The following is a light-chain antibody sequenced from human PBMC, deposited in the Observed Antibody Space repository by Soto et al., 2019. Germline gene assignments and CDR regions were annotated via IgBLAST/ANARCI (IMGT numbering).Light chain of an antibody. J-gene: IGKJ2*01. CDR3: QQRSNWRT. V-gene: IGKV3-11*01. Sequence: EIVLTQSPATLSLSPGERATLSCRASQSVSSYLAWYQQKPGQAPRLLIYDASNRATGIPDRFSGSGSGTAFTLTISSLEPEDFAVYYCQQRSNWRTFGQGTKLEIK. CDR1: QSVSSY. CDR2: DAS.